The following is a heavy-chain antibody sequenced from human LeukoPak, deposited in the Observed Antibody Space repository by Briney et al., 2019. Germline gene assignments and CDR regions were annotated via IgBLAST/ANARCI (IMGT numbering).Heavy chain of an antibody. J-gene: IGHJ4*02. V-gene: IGHV4-59*01. CDR1: GDSISNYS. CDR2: IYYSGSA. Sequence: SETLSLTCTVSGDSISNYSWSWFRQPPGKGLEWIGYIYYSGSANYNPSLKSRVTISVDTSKNQFSLKLTSVTAADTAVYYCARGPSPDFDYWGRGTLVTVSS. CDR3: ARGPSPDFDY.